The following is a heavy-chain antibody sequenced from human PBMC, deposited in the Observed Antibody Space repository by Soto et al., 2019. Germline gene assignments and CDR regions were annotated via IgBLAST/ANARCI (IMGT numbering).Heavy chain of an antibody. D-gene: IGHD3-9*01. J-gene: IGHJ4*02. CDR1: GYTVTSSG. CDR2: ISAYNGNT. V-gene: IGHV1-18*01. CDR3: AIAPRGRYFDWLLVDY. Sequence: GAPVKVSCTASGYTVTSSGITGLRQAPGQGLEWMGWISAYNGNTNYAQKLQGRVTMTTDTSTSTAYMELRSLRSDDAAVYYCAIAPRGRYFDWLLVDYWGQGTLVTVSS.